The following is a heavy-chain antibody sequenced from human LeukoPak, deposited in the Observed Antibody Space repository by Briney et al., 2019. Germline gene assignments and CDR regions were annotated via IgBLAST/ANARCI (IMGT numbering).Heavy chain of an antibody. CDR2: ISKSGTST. CDR3: ARVRSSGSPLDY. D-gene: IGHD3-10*01. V-gene: IGHV3-11*05. J-gene: IGHJ4*02. CDR1: GFTFSDYY. Sequence: TGGSLRLSCAASGFTFSDYYMSWIRQAPGKGLEWVSCISKSGTSTKYADSVKGRFSISRDNAKQSLYLQLNSLTAEDTAVYYCARVRSSGSPLDYWGQGTLVTVSS.